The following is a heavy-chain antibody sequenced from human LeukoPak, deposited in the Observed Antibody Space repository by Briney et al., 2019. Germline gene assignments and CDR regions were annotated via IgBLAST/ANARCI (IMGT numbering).Heavy chain of an antibody. CDR1: GFTFSSYA. D-gene: IGHD6-13*01. V-gene: IGHV3-30-3*01. CDR2: ISYVVSNK. CDR3: ARDVYSSFDY. Sequence: PGRCLRLSCAASGFTFSSYAMHWVRQAPGRGRGWVAVISYVVSNKYYADSVKGRFTISRDNSKNTLYLQMNSLRAEDTAVYYCARDVYSSFDYWGQGTLVTVSS. J-gene: IGHJ4*02.